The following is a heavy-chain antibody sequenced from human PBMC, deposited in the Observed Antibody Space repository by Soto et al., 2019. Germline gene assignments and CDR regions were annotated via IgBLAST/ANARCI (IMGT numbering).Heavy chain of an antibody. V-gene: IGHV6-1*01. Sequence: SQTLSLTCAISGDSVSSNTASWNWIRQSPSRGLEWLGRTYFRSKWYNDYAVSVKSRIIINPDTSNNQFSLQLNSVTPEGTAVYFCAKGDNLGPKTGYAFDPWGQGIMVTVS. CDR3: AKGDNLGPKTGYAFDP. J-gene: IGHJ5*02. CDR1: GDSVSSNTAS. D-gene: IGHD5-12*01. CDR2: TYFRSKWYN.